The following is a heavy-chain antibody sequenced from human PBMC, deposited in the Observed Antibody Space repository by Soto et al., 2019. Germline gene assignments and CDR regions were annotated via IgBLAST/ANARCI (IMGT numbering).Heavy chain of an antibody. J-gene: IGHJ4*02. D-gene: IGHD1-26*01. CDR2: INWDDDE. Sequence: VSGPTLVNPTQTLTLTCTFSGFSLSTNLMCVGWIRQPPGKALEWLALINWDDDEYYNKSLKTRLTISKDTSKNQVVLTLTNMDPVDTATYYCARILHSRYSYLDFWGPGTLVTGSS. CDR1: GFSLSTNLMC. CDR3: ARILHSRYSYLDF. V-gene: IGHV2-70*01.